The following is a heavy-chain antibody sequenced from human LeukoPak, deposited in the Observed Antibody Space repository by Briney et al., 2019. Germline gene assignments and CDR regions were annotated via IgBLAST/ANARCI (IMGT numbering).Heavy chain of an antibody. V-gene: IGHV1-69*04. D-gene: IGHD5-24*01. CDR2: IIPILGIA. Sequence: SVNVSCKASGGTFSSYTISWVRQAPGQGLEWMGRIIPILGIANYAQKFQGRVTITADKSTSTAYMELSSLRSEDTAVYYCARDLEMATIQGYYYYGMDVWGQGTTVTVSS. J-gene: IGHJ6*02. CDR1: GGTFSSYT. CDR3: ARDLEMATIQGYYYYGMDV.